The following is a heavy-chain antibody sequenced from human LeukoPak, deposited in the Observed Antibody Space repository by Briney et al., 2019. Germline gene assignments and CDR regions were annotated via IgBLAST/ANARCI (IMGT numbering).Heavy chain of an antibody. Sequence: ASVKVSCKASGYTFTSYYMHWVRQAPGQGLEWMGIINPSGGSTSYAQKFQGRVTMNRDTSTSTVYMELRSLRSEDTAVYYCASPIYCTNGVCSPGGYYYMDVWGKGTTVTVSS. D-gene: IGHD2-8*01. CDR1: GYTFTSYY. CDR2: INPSGGST. J-gene: IGHJ6*03. V-gene: IGHV1-46*03. CDR3: ASPIYCTNGVCSPGGYYYMDV.